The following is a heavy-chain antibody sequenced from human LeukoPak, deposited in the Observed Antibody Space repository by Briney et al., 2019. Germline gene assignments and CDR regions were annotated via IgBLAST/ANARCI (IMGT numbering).Heavy chain of an antibody. J-gene: IGHJ4*02. Sequence: SETLSLTCAVYGVSFSGYYWSWIRQPPGKGLEWIGEINHSGSTNYNPSLKSRVTISVDTSKNQFSLKLSSVTAADTAVYYCARDLGGYYDSSGYYYWGQGTLVTVSS. CDR2: INHSGST. D-gene: IGHD3-22*01. V-gene: IGHV4-34*01. CDR1: GVSFSGYY. CDR3: ARDLGGYYDSSGYYY.